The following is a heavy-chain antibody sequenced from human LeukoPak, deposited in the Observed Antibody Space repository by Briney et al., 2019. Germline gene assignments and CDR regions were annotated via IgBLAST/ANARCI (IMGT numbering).Heavy chain of an antibody. D-gene: IGHD6-19*01. CDR2: ISNDGGST. V-gene: IGHV3-23*01. CDR3: ARDGIAVADY. Sequence: PGGSLRLSCAASGFTFRSYAMSWVRQAPGKGLEWLSAISNDGGSTYYADSVKGRFTISRDNSKNTLYLQMNSLRAEDTAVYYCARDGIAVADYWGQGTLVTVSS. CDR1: GFTFRSYA. J-gene: IGHJ4*02.